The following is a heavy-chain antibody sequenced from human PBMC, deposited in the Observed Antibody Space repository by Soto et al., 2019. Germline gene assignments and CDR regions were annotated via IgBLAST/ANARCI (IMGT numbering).Heavy chain of an antibody. D-gene: IGHD3-22*01. Sequence: ASVKVSCKASGYTFTGYYMHWVRQAPGKGLEWMGGFDPEDGETIYAQKFQGRVTMTEDTSTDTAYMELSSLRSEDTAVYYCATLDSSGYGYAFDIWGQGTMVTVSS. CDR3: ATLDSSGYGYAFDI. V-gene: IGHV1-24*01. CDR1: GYTFTGYY. J-gene: IGHJ3*02. CDR2: FDPEDGET.